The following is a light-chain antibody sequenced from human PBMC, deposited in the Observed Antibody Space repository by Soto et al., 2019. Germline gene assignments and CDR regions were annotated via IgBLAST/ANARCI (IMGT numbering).Light chain of an antibody. J-gene: IGKJ1*01. CDR2: AAS. Sequence: IQFTPSPSSLSASVGDRVTITFPASQGISSYLAWYQQKPGKAPKLLIYAASTLQSGVPSRFSGSGSGTDFTLTISSLQPEDFATYYCQQLNSYLWTFGQGTKVDIK. CDR3: QQLNSYLWT. V-gene: IGKV1-9*01. CDR1: QGISSY.